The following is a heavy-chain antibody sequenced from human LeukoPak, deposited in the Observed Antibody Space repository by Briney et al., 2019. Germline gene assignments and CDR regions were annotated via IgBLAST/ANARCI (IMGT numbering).Heavy chain of an antibody. CDR3: ARRNYGDYQRGDWYFDL. D-gene: IGHD4-17*01. J-gene: IGHJ2*01. CDR2: IYPGDSDT. CDR1: GYSFTSYW. V-gene: IGHV5-51*01. Sequence: GESLKISWKGSGYSFTSYWIGWVRQMPGKGLEWMGIIYPGDSDTRYSPSFQGQVAISADKSISTAYLQWSSLKASDTAMYYCARRNYGDYQRGDWYFDLWGRGTLVTVSS.